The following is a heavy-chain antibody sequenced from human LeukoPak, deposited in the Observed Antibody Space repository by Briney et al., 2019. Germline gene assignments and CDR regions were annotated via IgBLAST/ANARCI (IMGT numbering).Heavy chain of an antibody. CDR1: GGSFSGYY. J-gene: IGHJ4*02. CDR3: ARLTPSSSWYRVKFDY. CDR2: INHSGST. D-gene: IGHD6-13*01. Sequence: SETLSLTCAVYGGSFSGYYWSWIRQPPGKGLEWIGEINHSGSTNYNPSLKSRVTISVDTSKNQFSLKLSSVTAADTAVYYCARLTPSSSWYRVKFDYWGQGTLVTVSS. V-gene: IGHV4-34*01.